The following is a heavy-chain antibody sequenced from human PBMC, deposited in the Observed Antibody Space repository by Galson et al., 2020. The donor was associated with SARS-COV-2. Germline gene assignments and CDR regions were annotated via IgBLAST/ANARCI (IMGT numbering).Heavy chain of an antibody. V-gene: IGHV4-30-2*01. CDR3: ARRHDGEYAPEAFDI. CDR2: ISHSGGT. J-gene: IGHJ3*02. CDR1: GTSISSGSYS. Sequence: SETLSLTCAVSGTSISSGSYSWNWLRQPPGKGLEWIRYISHSGGTYYNPSLKSRVTISGDRSKNQFSLRLSSVTAADTAVYYCARRHDGEYAPEAFDIWGPGTRVTVAS. D-gene: IGHD4-17*01.